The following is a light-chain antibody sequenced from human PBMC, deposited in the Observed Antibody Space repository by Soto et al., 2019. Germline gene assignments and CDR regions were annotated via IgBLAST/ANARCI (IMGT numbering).Light chain of an antibody. V-gene: IGKV1-5*03. CDR2: KAS. J-gene: IGKJ5*01. CDR1: RSISSL. Sequence: DIQMTQSPSTLSASVGDRVTITCRASRSISSLLAWYQQKPGRAPTLLIYKASTLESGVPSRFSGSGSGTEFTRTISSLQPDDFATYYCQQYSSYPLTFGQGKRLGIK. CDR3: QQYSSYPLT.